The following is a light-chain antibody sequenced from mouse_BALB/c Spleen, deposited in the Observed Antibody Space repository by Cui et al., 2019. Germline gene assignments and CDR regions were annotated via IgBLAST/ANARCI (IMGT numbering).Light chain of an antibody. CDR2: STS. CDR1: SSVSY. CDR3: HQWSSYPWT. V-gene: IGKV4-80*01. Sequence: QLVLTQSPAIMSASPGEVITLTCSASSSVSYMHWYQQKSGASPKLLIYSTSNLASVVPSRFSGSGSGTFYSLTNSSVEAEDAADYYCHQWSSYPWTFGGGTKLEIK. J-gene: IGKJ1*01.